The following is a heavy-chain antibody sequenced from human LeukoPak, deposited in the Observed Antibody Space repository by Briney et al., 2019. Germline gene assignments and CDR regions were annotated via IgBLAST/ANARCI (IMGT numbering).Heavy chain of an antibody. V-gene: IGHV1-2*02. Sequence: ASVKVSCTTSGYTFADYYIHWVRQAPGQGLEWMGWIYPKSGGTNSAQKFQGRVTMTRDTSISTAYMELSRLRFGDTAVYYCARVSTSGYRDWLDPWGQGTLVTASS. J-gene: IGHJ5*02. CDR3: ARVSTSGYRDWLDP. CDR1: GYTFADYY. D-gene: IGHD3-9*01. CDR2: IYPKSGGT.